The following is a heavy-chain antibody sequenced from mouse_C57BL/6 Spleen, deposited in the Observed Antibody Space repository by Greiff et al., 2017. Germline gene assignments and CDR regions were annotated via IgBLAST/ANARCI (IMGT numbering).Heavy chain of an antibody. D-gene: IGHD1-1*01. J-gene: IGHJ3*01. CDR1: GFNIKDYY. V-gene: IGHV14-1*01. Sequence: DVQLQESGAELVRPGASVKLSCTASGFNIKDYYMHWVKQRPEQGLEWIGRVDHEDGDTEYAPKFQGKATMTADTPYNTAYLQLSSLTSEDTDVYYCTTRDYSGSSQFAYWGQGTLVTVSA. CDR3: TTRDYSGSSQFAY. CDR2: VDHEDGDT.